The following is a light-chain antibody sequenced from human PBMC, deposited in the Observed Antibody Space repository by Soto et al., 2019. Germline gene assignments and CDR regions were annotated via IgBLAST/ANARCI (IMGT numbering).Light chain of an antibody. CDR2: GAS. V-gene: IGKV3-15*01. Sequence: EIVMTQSPATLSVSPGERATLSCRASQSVSSNLAWYQQKPGQAPRLLIYGASTRATGIPARFSGSGSGTEFTLTISSLQPEDFATYYCRQYDSYPLTFGGGTKVDIK. J-gene: IGKJ4*01. CDR3: RQYDSYPLT. CDR1: QSVSSN.